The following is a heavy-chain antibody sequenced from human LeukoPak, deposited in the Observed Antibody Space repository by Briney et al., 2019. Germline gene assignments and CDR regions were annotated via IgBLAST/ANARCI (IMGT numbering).Heavy chain of an antibody. D-gene: IGHD1-26*01. J-gene: IGHJ4*02. CDR3: ARQNPSGSYGYYFDY. Sequence: SETLSLTCTVSGGSIRSYYWSWIRQPPGKGLEWIGYIYYGGSTNYNPSLKSRVTISVDTSKNQFSLKLSSVTAADTAVYYCARQNPSGSYGYYFDYWGQGTLVTVSS. V-gene: IGHV4-59*08. CDR2: IYYGGST. CDR1: GGSIRSYY.